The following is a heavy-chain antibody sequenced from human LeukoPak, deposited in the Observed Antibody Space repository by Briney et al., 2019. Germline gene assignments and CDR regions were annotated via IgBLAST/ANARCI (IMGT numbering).Heavy chain of an antibody. CDR1: GFTVSTNY. CDR2: IHSGGST. Sequence: GGSLRLSCAAPGFTVSTNYMSWVRQAPGKGLEWVSVIHSGGSTYYADSVKGRFTISRDNSKNTLYLQMNSLRAEDTAVYYCARTGNPATGDYWGQGTLVTVSS. D-gene: IGHD1-1*01. CDR3: ARTGNPATGDY. J-gene: IGHJ4*02. V-gene: IGHV3-53*01.